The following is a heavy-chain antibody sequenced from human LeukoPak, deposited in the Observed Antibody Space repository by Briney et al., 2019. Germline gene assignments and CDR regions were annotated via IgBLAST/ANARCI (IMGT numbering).Heavy chain of an antibody. CDR2: IYYSGST. CDR3: ARDGYDILTGYYRSWDY. CDR1: GGSISSSSYY. D-gene: IGHD3-9*01. J-gene: IGHJ4*02. V-gene: IGHV4-39*07. Sequence: SETLSLTCTVSGGSISSSSYYWGWIRQPPGKGLEWIGSIYYSGSTYYNPSLKSRVTISVDTSKNQFSLKLSSVTAADTAVYYCARDGYDILTGYYRSWDYWGQGTLVTVSS.